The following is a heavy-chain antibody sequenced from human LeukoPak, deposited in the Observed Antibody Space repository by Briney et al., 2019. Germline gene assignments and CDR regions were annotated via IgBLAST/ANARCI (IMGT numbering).Heavy chain of an antibody. CDR3: APERSYSYGYFDY. CDR2: IYSGGST. V-gene: IGHV3-66*01. D-gene: IGHD5-18*01. Sequence: GGTLRLSCAASGFTVSSNYMSWVRQAPGKGLEWVSVIYSGGSTYYADSVKGRFTISRDNSKNTLYLQMNILRAEDTASYYCAPERSYSYGYFDYWGQGTLVTVSS. J-gene: IGHJ4*02. CDR1: GFTVSSNY.